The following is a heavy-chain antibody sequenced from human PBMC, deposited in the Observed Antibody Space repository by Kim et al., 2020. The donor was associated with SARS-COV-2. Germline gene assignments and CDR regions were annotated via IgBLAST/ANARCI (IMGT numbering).Heavy chain of an antibody. CDR1: GYIFTNFA. J-gene: IGHJ4*02. CDR2: INTGDGDT. V-gene: IGHV1-3*04. CDR3: ASRPGIAVAAFDY. Sequence: ASVKVSCKASGYIFTNFAMNWVRQAPGQRLEWMGWINTGDGDTKYSQKFQGRVIMTRDTSASTAYMELSSPTSEDTAVYYCASRPGIAVAAFDYWGQGIL. D-gene: IGHD6-19*01.